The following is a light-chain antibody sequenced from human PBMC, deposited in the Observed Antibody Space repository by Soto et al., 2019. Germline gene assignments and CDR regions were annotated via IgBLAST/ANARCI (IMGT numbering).Light chain of an antibody. CDR2: EDT. CDR3: GSYVGSKSFV. Sequence: QSVLTQPASVSGSPGQSITISCTGTSSDDGSYNLVSWYQQHPGKAPKLMIYEDTKRPSGVSNRFSGSKSDNSASLTISGLQTEDEADYYCGSYVGSKSFVFGGGTKVTVL. J-gene: IGLJ3*02. CDR1: SSDDGSYNL. V-gene: IGLV2-23*02.